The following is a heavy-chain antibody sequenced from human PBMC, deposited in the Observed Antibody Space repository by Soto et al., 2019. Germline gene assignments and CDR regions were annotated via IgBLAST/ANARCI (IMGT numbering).Heavy chain of an antibody. CDR1: GGSISSGGYY. V-gene: IGHV4-31*03. CDR3: ARDGRYRDIAYYYGMDV. J-gene: IGHJ6*02. CDR2: IYYSGST. Sequence: PSETLSLTCTVSGGSISSGGYYWSWIRQHPGKGLEWIGYIYYSGSTYYNPSLKSRVTMSVDTSKNQFSLKLSSVTAADTAVYYCARDGRYRDIAYYYGMDVWGQGTTVTVSS. D-gene: IGHD3-9*01.